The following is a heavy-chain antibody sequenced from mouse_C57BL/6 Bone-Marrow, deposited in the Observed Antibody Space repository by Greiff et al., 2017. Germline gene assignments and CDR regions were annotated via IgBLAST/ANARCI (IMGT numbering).Heavy chain of an antibody. D-gene: IGHD2-5*01. CDR2: IDPENGDT. CDR3: TGYYSNYVFAY. V-gene: IGHV14-4*01. Sequence: VQLQQSGAELVRPGASVKLSCTASGFNIKDDYMHWVKQRPEQGLEWIGWIDPENGDTEYASKFQGKATITADTSSNTAYLQLSSLTSEDTAVYCCTGYYSNYVFAYWGQGTLVTVSA. J-gene: IGHJ3*01. CDR1: GFNIKDDY.